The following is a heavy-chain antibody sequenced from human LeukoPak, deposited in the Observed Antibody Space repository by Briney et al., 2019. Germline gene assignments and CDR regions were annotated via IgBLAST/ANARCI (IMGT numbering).Heavy chain of an antibody. CDR3: AHRRGYVVTNWFDP. CDR1: GFSLRTRGVG. V-gene: IGHV2-5*01. CDR2: IYWNDDK. Sequence: SGPTLVKPTQTLTLTCTFPGFSLRTRGVGVGWIRQPPGKALEWLSLIYWNDDKRYSPSLKSRLTITKDTSKNQVVLTMTNMDPVDTATYYCAHRRGYVVTNWFDPWGQGTLVTVSS. D-gene: IGHD5-12*01. J-gene: IGHJ5*02.